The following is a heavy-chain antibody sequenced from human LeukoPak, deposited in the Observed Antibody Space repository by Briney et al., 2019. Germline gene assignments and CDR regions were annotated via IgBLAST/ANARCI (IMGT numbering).Heavy chain of an antibody. J-gene: IGHJ4*02. V-gene: IGHV1-69*13. CDR3: ARDRGYSSSWFDY. CDR1: GGTFTIYA. CDR2: IIPIFGTA. Sequence: SVRVSCKASGGTFTIYAISWGRQAPGHGVEWRGGIIPIFGTANYAQKFQGRVTITPDESTSTAYMEPSSLRSEDTALYYCARDRGYSSSWFDYWGQGTLVTASS. D-gene: IGHD6-13*01.